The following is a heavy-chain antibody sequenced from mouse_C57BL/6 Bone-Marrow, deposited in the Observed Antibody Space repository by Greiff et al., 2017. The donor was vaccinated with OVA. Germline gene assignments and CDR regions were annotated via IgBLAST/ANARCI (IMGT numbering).Heavy chain of an antibody. CDR1: GFTFSSYA. CDR3: ARDDSSFGWFAY. D-gene: IGHD1-1*01. V-gene: IGHV5-4*01. CDR2: ISPGGGYT. Sequence: DVQLVESGAGLVKPGGSLKLSCAASGFTFSSYAMSWVRQTPGKRLEWVATISPGGGYTYYPDNGKGRVTISRDNANNNLYMQLSHLKSEDSAVYYCARDDSSFGWFAYWGQGTLVTVSA. J-gene: IGHJ3*01.